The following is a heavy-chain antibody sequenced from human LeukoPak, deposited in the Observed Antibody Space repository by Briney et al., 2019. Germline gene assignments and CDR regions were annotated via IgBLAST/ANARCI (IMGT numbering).Heavy chain of an antibody. D-gene: IGHD6-19*01. Sequence: SETLSLTCTVSGYSISSGYYWGWIRQPPGKGLEWIGSIYHSGSTYYNPSLKSRVTISVDTSKNQFSLKLSSVTAADTAVYYCARVWQWLVRDAFDIWGQGTMVTVSS. CDR2: IYHSGST. J-gene: IGHJ3*02. CDR1: GYSISSGYY. V-gene: IGHV4-38-2*02. CDR3: ARVWQWLVRDAFDI.